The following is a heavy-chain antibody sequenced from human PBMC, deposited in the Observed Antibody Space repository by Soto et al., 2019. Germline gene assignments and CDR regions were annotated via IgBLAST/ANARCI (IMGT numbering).Heavy chain of an antibody. J-gene: IGHJ6*02. V-gene: IGHV1-8*01. CDR3: ATEMTTRGMGV. CDR2: MNPNSGNT. Sequence: QVQLVQSGAEVKKPGASVKVSCKAPGYTFTSYDINWVRQATGQGLEWMGWMNPNSGNTGYAQKFQGRVTMTRNTSLTTAYIELSSLRSEDTAVYYCATEMTTRGMGVWSQGTTVTVSS. D-gene: IGHD1-1*01. CDR1: GYTFTSYD.